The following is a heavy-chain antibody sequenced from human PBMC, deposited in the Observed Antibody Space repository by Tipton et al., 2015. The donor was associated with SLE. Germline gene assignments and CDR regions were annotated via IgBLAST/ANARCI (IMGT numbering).Heavy chain of an antibody. J-gene: IGHJ4*02. CDR1: GGSFSGYY. Sequence: LRLSCAVYGGSFSGYYWSWIRQPPGKGLEWIGEINHSGSTNYNPSLKSRVTISIDTSKNQLSLKLTSVTAADTAVYYCARKETGTMRDYWGQGTLVSVSS. D-gene: IGHD1-1*01. CDR3: ARKETGTMRDY. CDR2: INHSGST. V-gene: IGHV4-34*01.